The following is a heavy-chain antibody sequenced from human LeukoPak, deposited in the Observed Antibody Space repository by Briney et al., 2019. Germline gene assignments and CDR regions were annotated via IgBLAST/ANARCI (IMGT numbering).Heavy chain of an antibody. CDR2: IYHDGST. CDR1: XHSXSTXYY. CDR3: AREGLISIVRGLNFSY. J-gene: IGHJ4*02. V-gene: IGHV4-38-2*02. Sequence: SLXCTVSXHSXSTXYYWGWXRXPPGKGXXXXXXIYHDGSTYYTPSLKSRVTISVDTSKNQFSLKLTSVTAADTAVYYCAREGLISIVRGLNFSYWGQGTLVSVSS. D-gene: IGHD3-10*01.